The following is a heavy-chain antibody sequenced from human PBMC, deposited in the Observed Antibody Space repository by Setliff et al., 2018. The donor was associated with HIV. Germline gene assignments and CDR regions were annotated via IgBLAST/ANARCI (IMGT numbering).Heavy chain of an antibody. CDR2: INHSGST. D-gene: IGHD3-22*01. J-gene: IGHJ3*02. Sequence: PSETLSLTCAVSGGSISSANWWSWVRQPPGKRLEWLGEINHSGSTNYNPSLKSRVTISVDTSKNQFPLKLSSVTAADTAVYYCARRSLEYYYDSSATGAFDIWGQGTMVTVSS. CDR3: ARRSLEYYYDSSATGAFDI. V-gene: IGHV4-4*02. CDR1: GGSISSANW.